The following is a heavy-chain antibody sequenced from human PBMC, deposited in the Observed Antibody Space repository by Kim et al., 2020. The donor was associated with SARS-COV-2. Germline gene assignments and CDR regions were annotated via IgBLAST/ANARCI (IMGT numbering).Heavy chain of an antibody. CDR3: ARGKTKSSGWWLFDY. J-gene: IGHJ4*02. V-gene: IGHV1-3*01. Sequence: QKFQGRVTITRDTSASTAYMELSSLRSEDTAVYYCARGKTKSSGWWLFDYWGQGTLVTVSS. D-gene: IGHD6-19*01.